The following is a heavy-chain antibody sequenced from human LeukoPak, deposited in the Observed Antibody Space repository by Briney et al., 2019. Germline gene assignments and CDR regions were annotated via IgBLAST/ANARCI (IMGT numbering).Heavy chain of an antibody. CDR3: AKPLTVTTFSREIYFDY. J-gene: IGHJ4*02. D-gene: IGHD4-17*01. CDR2: ISGSGGST. Sequence: PGGSLRLSCAASGFTFSSYAMSWVRQAPGKALEGVAAISGSGGSTYYADAVKGRLTISRDNSKNTLYLKMNSLRAEDTAVYCCAKPLTVTTFSREIYFDYWGQGTLVTVSS. V-gene: IGHV3-23*01. CDR1: GFTFSSYA.